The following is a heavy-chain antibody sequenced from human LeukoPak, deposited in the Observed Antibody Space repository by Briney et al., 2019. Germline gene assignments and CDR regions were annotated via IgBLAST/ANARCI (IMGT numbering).Heavy chain of an antibody. J-gene: IGHJ5*02. Sequence: ASVKVSCKASGYTFTSYYMHWVRQAPGQGLEWMGIINPSGGSTSYAQEFQGRVTMTRDTSTSTVYMELSSLRSEDTAVYYCARGGYCSSTSCYPKLYNWFDPWGQGTLVTVSS. D-gene: IGHD2-2*01. V-gene: IGHV1-46*03. CDR2: INPSGGST. CDR1: GYTFTSYY. CDR3: ARGGYCSSTSCYPKLYNWFDP.